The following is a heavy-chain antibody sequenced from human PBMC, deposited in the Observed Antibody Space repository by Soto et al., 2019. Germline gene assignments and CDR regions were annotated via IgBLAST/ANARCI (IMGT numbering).Heavy chain of an antibody. Sequence: QVQMVQSGAEVKKPGASVKVSCKASGHTFTGHHMHWVRQAPGQGLEGMGLIDLDIGDTKYAQKFQGRVTSTSDTSITTAYMELLGLRSDDTAVYYCALEPTGTAGFDYWGQGTLVTVSS. CDR3: ALEPTGTAGFDY. V-gene: IGHV1-2*02. D-gene: IGHD2-21*02. CDR1: GHTFTGHH. J-gene: IGHJ4*02. CDR2: IDLDIGDT.